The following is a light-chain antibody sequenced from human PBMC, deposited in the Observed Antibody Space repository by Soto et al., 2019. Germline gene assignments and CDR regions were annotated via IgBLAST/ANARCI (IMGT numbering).Light chain of an antibody. CDR3: QQYGSSPPWT. CDR1: QSVSSSY. V-gene: IGKV3-20*01. J-gene: IGKJ1*01. CDR2: GAS. Sequence: EIVLTQSPGTLSLSPGERATLSCRASQSVSSSYLAWYQQKPGQAPRLLIYGASSRATGIPDRFSGSVSGTDFTLTISRLEPEDFAVYYCQQYGSSPPWTCGRGTKVEIK.